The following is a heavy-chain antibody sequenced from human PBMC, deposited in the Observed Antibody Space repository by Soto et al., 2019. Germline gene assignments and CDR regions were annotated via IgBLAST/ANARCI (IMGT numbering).Heavy chain of an antibody. D-gene: IGHD4-4*01. V-gene: IGHV1-3*01. CDR1: GHTFTRYA. J-gene: IGHJ4*02. Sequence: SVKVSCKASGHTFTRYAMHWVRQAPGQRLEWMGWINAGDGNTKYSQKFQGRVTITRDTSASTAYMELSSLRSEDTAVYYCARDAMTSEFDYWGQGTLVTVSS. CDR2: INAGDGNT. CDR3: ARDAMTSEFDY.